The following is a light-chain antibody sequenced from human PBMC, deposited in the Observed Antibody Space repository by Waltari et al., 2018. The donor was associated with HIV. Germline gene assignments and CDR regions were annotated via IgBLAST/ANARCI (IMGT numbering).Light chain of an antibody. CDR1: QSLLYTSNNNNY. J-gene: IGKJ2*03. CDR2: WAS. V-gene: IGKV4-1*01. CDR3: QQYYYTPYS. Sequence: DFVLTQSPDSLPLSLAERATLNCTSSQSLLYTSNNNNYLGWFQQKPGQPPKLLIYWASIRDSGVPDRFSGSGSGTDFTLTISNLQAEDVAVYYCQQYYYTPYSFGQGTKLEIK.